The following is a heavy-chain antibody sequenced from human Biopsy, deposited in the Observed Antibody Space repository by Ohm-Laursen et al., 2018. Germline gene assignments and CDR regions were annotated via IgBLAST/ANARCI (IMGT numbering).Heavy chain of an antibody. CDR1: GGTFTNYA. Sequence: EPSESLSCPASGGTFTNYAISCGRQAPGQGLQWMGGIMSLYNTTNHAQKFWDRITVTADKSTNTVYMTLSSLTSEDTAVYFCARGLGGYDYWYFDLWGRGTLVIVSS. J-gene: IGHJ2*01. D-gene: IGHD5-12*01. V-gene: IGHV1-69*06. CDR3: ARGLGGYDYWYFDL. CDR2: IMSLYNTT.